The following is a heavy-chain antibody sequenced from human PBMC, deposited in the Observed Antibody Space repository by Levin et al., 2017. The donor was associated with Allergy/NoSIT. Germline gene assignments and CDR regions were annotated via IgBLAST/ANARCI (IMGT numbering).Heavy chain of an antibody. CDR3: ARGGDYDFWSGYFRPLDY. J-gene: IGHJ4*02. Sequence: GESLKISCTASGFTFSNYYMHWVRQAPGKGLEWVANIKQDGSEKYYVDSVKGRFTISRDNAKNSLYLQMNSLRAEDTAVYYCARGGDYDFWSGYFRPLDYWGQGTLVTVSS. CDR1: GFTFSNYY. CDR2: IKQDGSEK. D-gene: IGHD3-3*01. V-gene: IGHV3-7*03.